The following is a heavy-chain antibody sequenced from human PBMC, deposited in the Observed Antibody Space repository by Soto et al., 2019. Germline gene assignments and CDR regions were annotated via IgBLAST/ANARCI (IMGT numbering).Heavy chain of an antibody. Sequence: EVQLVESGGGLVQPGGSLRLSCAASGFTFNRYWMTWVRQAPGKRLEWVANIKPDGSEKYYVDSVKGRFTISRDNAKNSLYLQMNSLRAEDTSVYYCARGWGLDPWGQGTLVTVSS. V-gene: IGHV3-7*04. D-gene: IGHD1-26*01. CDR2: IKPDGSEK. CDR3: ARGWGLDP. CDR1: GFTFNRYW. J-gene: IGHJ5*02.